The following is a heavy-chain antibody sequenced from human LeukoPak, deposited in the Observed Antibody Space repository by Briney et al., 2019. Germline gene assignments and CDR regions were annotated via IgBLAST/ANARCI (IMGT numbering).Heavy chain of an antibody. Sequence: GGSLRLSCAASGFTFSNYSMNWVRQAPGKGLEWVSYISSSSSTIYYADSVKGRFTISRDNAKNTLYLQMNSLRAEDTAVYYCAREGLLWFGELRNAFDIWGQGTMVTVSS. D-gene: IGHD3-10*01. CDR3: AREGLLWFGELRNAFDI. V-gene: IGHV3-48*04. CDR1: GFTFSNYS. J-gene: IGHJ3*02. CDR2: ISSSSSTI.